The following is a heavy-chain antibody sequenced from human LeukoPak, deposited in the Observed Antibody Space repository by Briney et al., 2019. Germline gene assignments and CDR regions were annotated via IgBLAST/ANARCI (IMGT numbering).Heavy chain of an antibody. D-gene: IGHD3-22*01. J-gene: IGHJ4*02. V-gene: IGHV4-61*02. CDR3: ARVTTGGYYNY. Sequence: PSETLSLTCTVSGGSISSGSYYWSWIRQPAGKGLEWIGRIYTSGSTNYNPSLKSQVTISLDTSENHFSLKLSSVTAADTAVYYCARVTTGGYYNYWGQGTLVTVSS. CDR2: IYTSGST. CDR1: GGSISSGSYY.